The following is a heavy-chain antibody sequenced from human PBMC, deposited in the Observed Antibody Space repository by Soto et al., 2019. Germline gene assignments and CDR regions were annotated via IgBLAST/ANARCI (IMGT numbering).Heavy chain of an antibody. V-gene: IGHV4-39*01. CDR3: ARLEGLATISYYFDF. CDR2: IYYRGKT. CDR1: GDSINRAKYY. Sequence: SETLSLTCSVSGDSINRAKYYLGWIRQPPGKGLEWIGSIYYRGKTYYNPSLHTRITISLDKSKSQFSLKLNSVTAANSAMYFCARLEGLATISYYFDFWGQGALVTVSS. D-gene: IGHD3-9*01. J-gene: IGHJ4*02.